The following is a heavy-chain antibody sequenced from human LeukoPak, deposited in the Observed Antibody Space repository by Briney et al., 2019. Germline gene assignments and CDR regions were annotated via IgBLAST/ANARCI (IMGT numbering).Heavy chain of an antibody. Sequence: PSETLSLTCTVSGGSMTTHHWNWIRQTPGKGLEWIGYVFDSGRTKENPSLKSRVTLSADTSKNQLSLRLSSVAAADTAVYYCTTIKRGNIFGYFDFWGQGILVTVSS. J-gene: IGHJ4*02. CDR2: VFDSGRT. V-gene: IGHV4-59*11. D-gene: IGHD5-18*01. CDR1: GGSMTTHH. CDR3: TTIKRGNIFGYFDF.